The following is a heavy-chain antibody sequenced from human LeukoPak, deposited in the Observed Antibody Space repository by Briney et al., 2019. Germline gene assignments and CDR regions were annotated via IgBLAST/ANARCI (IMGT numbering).Heavy chain of an antibody. V-gene: IGHV4-59*01. CDR3: ARHVYSIVGPKKAFDI. D-gene: IGHD1-26*01. CDR2: IYYSGST. J-gene: IGHJ3*02. Sequence: PSETLSLTCTVSGGSISSYYWSWIRQPPGKGLEWIGYIYYSGSTNYNPSLKSRVTISVDTSKNQFSLKLSSVTAADTAMYYCARHVYSIVGPKKAFDIWGQGTMVTVSS. CDR1: GGSISSYY.